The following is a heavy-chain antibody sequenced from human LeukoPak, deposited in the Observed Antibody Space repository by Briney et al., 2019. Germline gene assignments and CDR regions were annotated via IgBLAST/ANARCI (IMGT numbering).Heavy chain of an antibody. CDR1: GFTFSSYA. V-gene: IGHV3-23*01. Sequence: PGGSLRLSCAASGFTFSSYAMSWVRQAPGKGLEWVSAISGSGGSTYYADSVKGRFTISRDNSKNTLYLQMNSLRAEDTAVYYCASGRRGAVAGTGELFDYWGQGTLVTVSS. J-gene: IGHJ4*02. CDR3: ASGRRGAVAGTGELFDY. D-gene: IGHD6-19*01. CDR2: ISGSGGST.